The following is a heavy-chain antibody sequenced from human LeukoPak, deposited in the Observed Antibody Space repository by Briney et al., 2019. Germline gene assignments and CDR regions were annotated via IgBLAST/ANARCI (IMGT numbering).Heavy chain of an antibody. CDR3: ARYSSSWYKPHHDAFDI. CDR1: GGSFSGYY. Sequence: PSETLSLTCAVYGGSFSGYYWSWIRQPPGKGLEWIGEINHSGSTNYNPSLKSRVTISVDTSKNQFSLKLSSVTAADTAVYYCARYSSSWYKPHHDAFDIWGQGTMVTVSS. V-gene: IGHV4-34*01. J-gene: IGHJ3*02. D-gene: IGHD6-13*01. CDR2: INHSGST.